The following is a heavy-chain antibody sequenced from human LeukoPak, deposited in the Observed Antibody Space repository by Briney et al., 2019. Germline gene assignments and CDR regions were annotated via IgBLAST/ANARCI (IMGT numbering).Heavy chain of an antibody. CDR1: GGSISSSSYY. D-gene: IGHD2-21*02. Sequence: SETLSLTCTVSGGSISSSSYYWGWIRQPPGKGPEWIGSIYYSGSTYYNPSLKSRVTISVDTSKNQFSLKLSSVTAADTAVYYCARPASIYCGGDCYHFQHWGQGTLVTVSS. CDR2: IYYSGST. V-gene: IGHV4-39*01. CDR3: ARPASIYCGGDCYHFQH. J-gene: IGHJ1*01.